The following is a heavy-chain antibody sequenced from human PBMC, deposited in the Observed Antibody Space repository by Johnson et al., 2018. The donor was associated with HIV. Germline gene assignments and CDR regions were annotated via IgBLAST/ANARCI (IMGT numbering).Heavy chain of an antibody. CDR2: VRTEAKNHAT. D-gene: IGHD2-2*01. J-gene: IGHJ3*02. Sequence: VQLVESGGGVVQPGRSLRLSCAASGFTLSGSHIHWVRQASGKGLEWVGRVRTEAKNHATAYAASVTGRFSISRDDSKNTAYLQMNSLKTEDTAMYYCAREGPAAYIWAFDIWGQGTMVTVSS. V-gene: IGHV3-73*01. CDR1: GFTLSGSH. CDR3: AREGPAAYIWAFDI.